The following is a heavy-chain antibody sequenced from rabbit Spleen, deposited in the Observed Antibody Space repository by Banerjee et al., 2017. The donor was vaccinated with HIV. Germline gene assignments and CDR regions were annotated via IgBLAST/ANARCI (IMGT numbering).Heavy chain of an antibody. D-gene: IGHD8-1*01. CDR2: IVGSSSGFT. Sequence: QTLVESGVVLVKPGASLTLTCTASGISFSSSDYMCWVRQAPGKGLEWISCIVGSSSGFTYSATWAKGRFTCSKTSSTTVTLQMTSLTVADTATYFCARDTGSSFSSYGMDLWGPGPLVTVS. CDR3: ARDTGSSFSSYGMDL. CDR1: GISFSSSDY. V-gene: IGHV1S40*01. J-gene: IGHJ6*01.